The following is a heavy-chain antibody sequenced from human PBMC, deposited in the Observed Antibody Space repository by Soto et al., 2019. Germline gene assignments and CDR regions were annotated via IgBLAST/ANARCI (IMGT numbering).Heavy chain of an antibody. Sequence: GGSLRLSCAASGFTFSSYAMSWVRQAPGKGLEWVSSISGSGGSTYYADSVKGRFTISRDNSKNTLYLQMNSLRAEDTAVYYCASRDRIAVAGQPFDYWGQGTLVTVSS. D-gene: IGHD6-19*01. J-gene: IGHJ4*02. CDR2: ISGSGGST. CDR3: ASRDRIAVAGQPFDY. CDR1: GFTFSSYA. V-gene: IGHV3-23*01.